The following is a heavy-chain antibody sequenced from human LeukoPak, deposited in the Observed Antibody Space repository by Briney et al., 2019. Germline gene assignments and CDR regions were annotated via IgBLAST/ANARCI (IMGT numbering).Heavy chain of an antibody. CDR3: ARGKGSSFLGFDY. V-gene: IGHV3-7*01. D-gene: IGHD6-6*01. CDR2: IKQDGSEK. CDR1: GSTFSSYW. Sequence: GGSLRLSCAASGSTFSSYWMSWVRQAPGKGLEWVANIKQDGSEKYYVDSVKGRFTISRDNAKNSLYLQMNSLRAEDTAVYYCARGKGSSFLGFDYWGQGTLVTVSS. J-gene: IGHJ4*02.